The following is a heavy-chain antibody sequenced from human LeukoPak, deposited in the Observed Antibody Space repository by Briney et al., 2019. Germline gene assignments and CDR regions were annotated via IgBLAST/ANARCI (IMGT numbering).Heavy chain of an antibody. Sequence: GGSLRLSCAASGFTFDDYAMHWVRQAPGKGLEWVSGISWNSGSIGYADSVKGRFTISRDNAKNSLYLQMNSLRAEDTAVYYCAKSAFYLYGDYVYYFDYWGQGTLVTVSS. CDR2: ISWNSGSI. CDR3: AKSAFYLYGDYVYYFDY. CDR1: GFTFDDYA. V-gene: IGHV3-9*01. D-gene: IGHD4-17*01. J-gene: IGHJ4*02.